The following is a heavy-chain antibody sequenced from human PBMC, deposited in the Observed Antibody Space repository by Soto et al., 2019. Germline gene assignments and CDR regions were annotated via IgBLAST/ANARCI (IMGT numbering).Heavy chain of an antibody. CDR1: GGTFSSYA. J-gene: IGHJ3*02. CDR2: IIPIFGTA. Sequence: ASVKVSCKASGGTFSSYAISWVRQAPGQGLEWMGGIIPIFGTANYAQKFQGRVTITADESTSTAYMELSSLRSEDTAVYYCARDDDSSGYYGTYYAFDIWGQGTMGTVSS. CDR3: ARDDDSSGYYGTYYAFDI. D-gene: IGHD3-22*01. V-gene: IGHV1-69*13.